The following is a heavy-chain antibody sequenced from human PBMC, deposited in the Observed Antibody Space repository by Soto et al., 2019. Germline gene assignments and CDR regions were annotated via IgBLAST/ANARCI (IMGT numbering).Heavy chain of an antibody. J-gene: IGHJ4*02. CDR1: GDSVSSGDYY. D-gene: IGHD3-9*01. V-gene: IGHV4-30-4*01. CDR2: IYNNGNS. Sequence: QVQLQESGPGLVKPSQTLSLTCTVSGDSVSSGDYYWSWIRQPPGKGLEWIGYIYNNGNSYYNPSLRSRVSISLDTSKNLFSLALSSVTAADTAVYHCARGGDGEIFFSYWGQGTLVSVSS. CDR3: ARGGDGEIFFSY.